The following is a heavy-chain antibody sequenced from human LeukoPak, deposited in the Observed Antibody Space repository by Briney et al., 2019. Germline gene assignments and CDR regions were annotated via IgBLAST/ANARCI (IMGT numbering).Heavy chain of an antibody. CDR1: GFTFSSYG. CDR3: AKVRRYFDWLLWVDY. CDR2: ISYDGSNK. J-gene: IGHJ4*02. Sequence: GGSLRLSCAASGFTFSSYGMHWVRQAPGKGLEWVAVISYDGSNKYYADSVKGRFTISRDNSKNTLYLQMNSLRAEDTAVYYCAKVRRYFDWLLWVDYWGQETLVTVSS. V-gene: IGHV3-30*18. D-gene: IGHD3-9*01.